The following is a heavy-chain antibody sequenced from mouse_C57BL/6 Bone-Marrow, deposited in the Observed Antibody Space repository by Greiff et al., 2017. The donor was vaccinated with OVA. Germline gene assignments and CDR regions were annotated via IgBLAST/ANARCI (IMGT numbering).Heavy chain of an antibody. Sequence: QVQLQQSGAELARPGASVKLSCKASGYTFTSYGISWVKQRTGQGLEWIGEIYPRSGNTYYNAKFKGKATLTADKSSSTAYLELRSLTTEDSAVYFCARKEYYGSSYVEAYWGQGTLVTVSA. CDR3: ARKEYYGSSYVEAY. J-gene: IGHJ3*01. V-gene: IGHV1-81*01. CDR2: IYPRSGNT. D-gene: IGHD1-1*01. CDR1: GYTFTSYG.